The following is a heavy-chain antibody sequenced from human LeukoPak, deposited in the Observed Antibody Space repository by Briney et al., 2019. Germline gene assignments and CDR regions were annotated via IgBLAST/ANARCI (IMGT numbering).Heavy chain of an antibody. J-gene: IGHJ4*02. Sequence: GGSLRLSCAASGFTFSSYWMSWVRQAPGKGLEWVANIKQDGSEKYYVDSVKGRFTISRDNVKNSLYLQMNSLRAEDTAVYYCARGYYDILTGYYKAHYFDYWGQGTLVTVSS. D-gene: IGHD3-9*01. CDR2: IKQDGSEK. V-gene: IGHV3-7*03. CDR3: ARGYYDILTGYYKAHYFDY. CDR1: GFTFSSYW.